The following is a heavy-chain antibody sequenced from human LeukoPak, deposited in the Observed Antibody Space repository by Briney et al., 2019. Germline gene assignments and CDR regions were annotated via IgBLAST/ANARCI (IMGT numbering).Heavy chain of an antibody. Sequence: PGGSLRLSCAASGFTFCSYSMNWVRQAPGKGLEWVSSISSSSSYIYYADSVKGRFTISRDNAKNSLYLQMNSLRAEDTAVYYCARDLHYYGSGSYLFPLGYWGQGTLVTVSS. J-gene: IGHJ4*02. D-gene: IGHD3-10*01. CDR2: ISSSSSYI. CDR3: ARDLHYYGSGSYLFPLGY. CDR1: GFTFCSYS. V-gene: IGHV3-21*01.